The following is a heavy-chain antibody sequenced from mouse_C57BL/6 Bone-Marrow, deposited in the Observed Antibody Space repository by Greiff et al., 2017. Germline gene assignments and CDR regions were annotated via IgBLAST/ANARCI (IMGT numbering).Heavy chain of an antibody. CDR3: EEHEGGVAY. V-gene: IGHV5-12*01. CDR1: GFTFSDYY. Sequence: DVKLVESGGGLVQPGGSLKLSCAASGFTFSDYYMYWVRQTPEKRLEWVAYISNGGGSTYYPDTVKGRFTISRDNAKNTLYLQMSRLKSEDTAMYYCEEHEGGVAYWGQGTLVTVSA. CDR2: ISNGGGST. J-gene: IGHJ3*01.